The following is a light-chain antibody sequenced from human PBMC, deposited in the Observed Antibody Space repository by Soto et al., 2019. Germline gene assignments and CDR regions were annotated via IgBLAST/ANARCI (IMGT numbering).Light chain of an antibody. J-gene: IGLJ1*01. CDR1: SSDVGGYNY. CDR2: EVS. Sequence: QSVLTQPASVSGSPGQSIPISCTGTSSDVGGYNYVSLYQQHPGKAPKLMIYEVSNRPSGVSNRFSGSKSGNTASLTISRLQAEDETDYYCSSYTSSSLYVYGTGTKVTGL. V-gene: IGLV2-14*01. CDR3: SSYTSSSLYV.